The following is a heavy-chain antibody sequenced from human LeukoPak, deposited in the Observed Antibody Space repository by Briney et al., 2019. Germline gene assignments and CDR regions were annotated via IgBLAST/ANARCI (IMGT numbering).Heavy chain of an antibody. CDR3: ARTDGVVPAAVGDYMDV. Sequence: GASVKVSCKASGYTFTGYYMHWVRQAPGQGLEWMGWINPNSGGTNYAQKFQGRVTMTRDTSISTAYMELSRLRSDDTAVYYCARTDGVVPAAVGDYMDVWGKGTTVTTSS. J-gene: IGHJ6*03. D-gene: IGHD2-2*01. CDR2: INPNSGGT. V-gene: IGHV1-2*02. CDR1: GYTFTGYY.